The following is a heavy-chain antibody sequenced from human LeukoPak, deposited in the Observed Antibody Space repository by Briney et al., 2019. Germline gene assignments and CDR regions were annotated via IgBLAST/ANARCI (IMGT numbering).Heavy chain of an antibody. Sequence: SQSLSLTCTVSGDSVTSGGYFWTWLRQHPGKGLEWIGYISDSGTTSYNPSLKSRVSISVATSNNQFSLRLSSVTAADTAVYYCARDVVVTSSPDAFDIWGQGTMVTVSS. CDR2: ISDSGTT. D-gene: IGHD2-21*02. CDR1: GDSVTSGGYF. J-gene: IGHJ3*02. V-gene: IGHV4-31*03. CDR3: ARDVVVTSSPDAFDI.